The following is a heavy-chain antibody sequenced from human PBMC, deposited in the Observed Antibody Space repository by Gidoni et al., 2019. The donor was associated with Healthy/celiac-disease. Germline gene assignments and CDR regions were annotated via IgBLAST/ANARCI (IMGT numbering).Heavy chain of an antibody. V-gene: IGHV3-21*01. CDR2: ISSSSSYI. J-gene: IGHJ4*02. D-gene: IGHD2-15*01. CDR3: ARDGGYCSGGSCYPYYFDY. CDR1: GFTFSSYS. Sequence: LVKPGGSLRLSCAASGFTFSSYSMNWVRQAPGKGLEWVSSISSSSSYIYYADSVKGRFTISRDNAKNSLYLQMNSLRAEDTAVYYCARDGGYCSGGSCYPYYFDYWGQGTLVTVSS.